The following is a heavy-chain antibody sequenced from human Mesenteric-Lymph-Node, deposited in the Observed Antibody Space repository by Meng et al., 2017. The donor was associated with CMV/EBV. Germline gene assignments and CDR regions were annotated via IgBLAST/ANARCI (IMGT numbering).Heavy chain of an antibody. CDR2: ISGRGSDT. D-gene: IGHD6-25*01. CDR1: GFAFNTYA. CDR3: AKDRGYRTYNGLDV. J-gene: IGHJ6*02. V-gene: IGHV3-23*01. Sequence: GGSLRLSCAASGFAFNTYAMNWVRQAPGKGLEWVSAISGRGSDTYYADSVKGRFTISRDNSRSTLYLQMNNLRDEDTATYYCAKDRGYRTYNGLDVWGQGTTVTVSS.